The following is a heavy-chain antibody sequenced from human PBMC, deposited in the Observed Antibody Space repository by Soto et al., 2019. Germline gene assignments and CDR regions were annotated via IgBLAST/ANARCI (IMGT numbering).Heavy chain of an antibody. CDR2: INHSGST. D-gene: IGHD3-22*01. V-gene: IGHV4-34*01. Sequence: SETLSLTCAVYGGSFSGYYWSWIRQPPGKGLEWIGEINHSGSTNYNPSLKSRVTISVDTSKNQFSLKLSPVTAADTAVYYCAKGSSGSTRPFDPWGQGTLVTVSS. J-gene: IGHJ5*02. CDR3: AKGSSGSTRPFDP. CDR1: GGSFSGYY.